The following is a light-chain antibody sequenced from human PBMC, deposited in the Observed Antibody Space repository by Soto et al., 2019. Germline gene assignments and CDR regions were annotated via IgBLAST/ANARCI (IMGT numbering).Light chain of an antibody. CDR2: DAS. J-gene: IGKJ1*01. CDR1: QSISSW. V-gene: IGKV1-5*01. Sequence: DIQMTQSPSTLSASVGDRVTITCRASQSISSWLAWYQQKPGKAPKLLIYDASSLESGVPSRFSGSGSGTEFTLTISSLQPDDFATYYCQQYNSYWTFGQGTKVDXX. CDR3: QQYNSYWT.